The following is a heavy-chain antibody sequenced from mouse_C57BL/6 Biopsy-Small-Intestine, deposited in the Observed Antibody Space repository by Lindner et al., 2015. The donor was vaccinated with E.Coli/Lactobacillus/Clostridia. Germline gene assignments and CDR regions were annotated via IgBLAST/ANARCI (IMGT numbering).Heavy chain of an antibody. V-gene: IGHV1-82*01. D-gene: IGHD2-4*01. CDR1: GYAFSSSW. CDR3: ARSYYDYDVNFDV. CDR2: IYPGDGDT. Sequence: VQLQESGPELVKPGASVKISCKASGYAFSSSWMNWVKQRPGKGLEWIGRIYPGDGDTNYNGKFKGKATLTADKSSSTAYMQLSSLTSEDSAVYFCARSYYDYDVNFDVWGTGTTVTVSS. J-gene: IGHJ1*03.